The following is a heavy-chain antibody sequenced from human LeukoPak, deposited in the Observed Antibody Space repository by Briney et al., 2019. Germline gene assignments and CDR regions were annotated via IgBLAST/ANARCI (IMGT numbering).Heavy chain of an antibody. V-gene: IGHV3-72*01. CDR1: GFIFSDHY. CDR3: VRTSLQGNGWSDFDS. CDR2: IRNKVNSYST. Sequence: PGGSLRLSCVASGFIFSDHYMDWVRQAPGKGLEHVARIRNKVNSYSTEHAASVKGRFTISRDDSKNSLYLQVNSLEIEDTAVYYCVRTSLQGNGWSDFDSWGQGTLVTVSS. J-gene: IGHJ4*02. D-gene: IGHD2-15*01.